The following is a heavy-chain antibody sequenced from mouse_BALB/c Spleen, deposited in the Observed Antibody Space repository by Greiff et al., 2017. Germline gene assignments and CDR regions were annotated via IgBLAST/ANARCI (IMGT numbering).Heavy chain of an antibody. D-gene: IGHD1-2*01. V-gene: IGHV5-4*02. J-gene: IGHJ4*01. CDR1: GFTFSDYY. CDR3: ARERTTATGYYYAMDY. Sequence: EVKLVESGGGLVKPGGSLKLSCAASGFTFSDYYMYWVRQTPEKRLEWVATISDGGSYTYYPDSVKGRFTISRDNAKNNLYLQMSSLKSEDTAMYYCARERTTATGYYYAMDYWGQGTSVTVSS. CDR2: ISDGGSYT.